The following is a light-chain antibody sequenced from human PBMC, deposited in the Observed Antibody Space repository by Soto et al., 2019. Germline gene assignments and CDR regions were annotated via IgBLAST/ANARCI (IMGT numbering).Light chain of an antibody. CDR1: SGHSSYA. J-gene: IGLJ2*01. V-gene: IGLV4-69*01. CDR2: LNSDGSH. CDR3: QTRGTGIVV. Sequence: QLVLTQSPSASASLGASVKLTCTLSSGHSSYAIAWHQQQPEKGPRYLMKLNSDGSHSKGDGIPDRFSGSSSGAERYLTIPSLQSEEEADHGCQTRGTGIVVFGGGTKLTVL.